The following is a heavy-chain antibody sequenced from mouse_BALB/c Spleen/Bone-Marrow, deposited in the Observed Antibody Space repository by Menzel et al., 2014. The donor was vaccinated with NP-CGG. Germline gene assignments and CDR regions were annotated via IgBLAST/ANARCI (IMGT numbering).Heavy chain of an antibody. CDR2: VSTGSTII. CDR3: ARSHFYGNYFDY. J-gene: IGHJ2*01. Sequence: EVQRVESGGGLVQPGGSRNLSCAASGFTFSNFGMHWFRQSPEKGLEWVAFVSTGSTIIYYADTVKGRFTISRDNPENTLFLQMTSLRSEDTAIYYCARSHFYGNYFDYWGQGTTLTVSS. CDR1: GFTFSNFG. D-gene: IGHD2-1*01. V-gene: IGHV5-17*02.